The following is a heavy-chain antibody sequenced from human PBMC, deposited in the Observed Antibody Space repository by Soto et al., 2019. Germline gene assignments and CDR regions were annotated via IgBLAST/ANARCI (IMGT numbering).Heavy chain of an antibody. CDR3: ARAGYSYAFDY. J-gene: IGHJ4*02. V-gene: IGHV3-64*01. D-gene: IGHD5-18*01. CDR2: ISSNGGST. CDR1: GFTFSSYA. Sequence: GGSLRLSCAASGFTFSSYAMHWVRQAPGKGLEYVSAISSNGGSTYYANSVKGRFTISRDNSKNTLYLQMGSLRAEDMAVYYCARAGYSYAFDYWGQGTLVTVSS.